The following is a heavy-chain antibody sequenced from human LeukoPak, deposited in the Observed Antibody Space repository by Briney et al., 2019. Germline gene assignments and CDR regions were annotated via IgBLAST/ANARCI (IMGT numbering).Heavy chain of an antibody. D-gene: IGHD4-11*01. Sequence: PSETLSLTCAVYGGYFSGYYWSWIRQPPGKGLEWIGEINHSGSTNYNPSLKSRVTISVDTSKNQFSLKLSSVTAADTAVYYCARGATPTVTTGYYYYYMDVWGKGTTVTVSS. CDR1: GGYFSGYY. CDR3: ARGATPTVTTGYYYYYMDV. CDR2: INHSGST. J-gene: IGHJ6*03. V-gene: IGHV4-34*01.